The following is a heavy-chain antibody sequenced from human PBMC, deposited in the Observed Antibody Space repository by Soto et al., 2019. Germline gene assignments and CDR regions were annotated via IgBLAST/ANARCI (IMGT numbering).Heavy chain of an antibody. CDR1: GYTFTNYV. V-gene: IGHV1-18*01. CDR2: ISPLKGNT. CDR3: ARSGEHPFDY. D-gene: IGHD5-12*01. J-gene: IGHJ4*02. Sequence: QVQLIQSAGEVKKPGASVKVSCKASGYTFTNYVIHWIRQAPGQGLEWMAWISPLKGNTNYAQKVQGRVNLNTDTSTNTGYMHLGGLRSDDTALYFCARSGEHPFDYWGQGSLVTVSS.